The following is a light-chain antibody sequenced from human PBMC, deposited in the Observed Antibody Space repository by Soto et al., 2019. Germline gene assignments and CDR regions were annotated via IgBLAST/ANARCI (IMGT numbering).Light chain of an antibody. Sequence: TVMTQSPATLSVSPGERATLSCRASQSISSNLAWFQQKPGQAPRLLIYDASTRATGIPARFSGSGSGTEFTLTISSLQSEDFAVYYCQQYNNWPRTFGQGTKVDIK. CDR2: DAS. V-gene: IGKV3-15*01. CDR3: QQYNNWPRT. CDR1: QSISSN. J-gene: IGKJ1*01.